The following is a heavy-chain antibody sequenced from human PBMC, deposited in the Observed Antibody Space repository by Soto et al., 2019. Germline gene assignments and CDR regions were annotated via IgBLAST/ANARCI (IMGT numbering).Heavy chain of an antibody. CDR3: ARDPLPNAYCLSTICYRLPWFDP. CDR2: INPYGGAA. CDR1: GYTFTSTW. D-gene: IGHD2-2*01. Sequence: ASVKVSCKASGYTFTSTWMHWVRQAPGQGLEWMGIINPYGGAATYAEKFQGRVTMTRDTSTATDYMELSSLRVEDTAVYYCARDPLPNAYCLSTICYRLPWFDPWGQGTLVTVSS. J-gene: IGHJ5*02. V-gene: IGHV1-46*01.